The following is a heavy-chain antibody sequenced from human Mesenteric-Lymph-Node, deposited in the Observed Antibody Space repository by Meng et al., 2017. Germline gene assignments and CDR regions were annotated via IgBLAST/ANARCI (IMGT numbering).Heavy chain of an antibody. CDR3: ARDNEIVGATTGDLDY. D-gene: IGHD1-26*01. V-gene: IGHV1-2*02. CDR1: GYTVTGYY. Sequence: ASVKVSCKASGYTVTGYYMHWVRQAPGQGLEWMGWINPNSGGTNYTQKFQGRVTMTRDTSISTAYMELSRLRSDDTAVYYCARDNEIVGATTGDLDYWGQGTLVTVSS. CDR2: INPNSGGT. J-gene: IGHJ4*02.